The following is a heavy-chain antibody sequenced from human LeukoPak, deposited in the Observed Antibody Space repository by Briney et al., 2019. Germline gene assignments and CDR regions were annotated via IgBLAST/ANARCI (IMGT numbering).Heavy chain of an antibody. Sequence: GGSLRLSCAASGFIFRSYGMHWVRQAPGKGLEWVANIKQDGSEKYYADSVKGRFTISRDNAKSSLYLQLNSLRVEDTAVYHCASTQTFDYWGQGTLVTVPS. V-gene: IGHV3-7*05. J-gene: IGHJ4*02. CDR2: IKQDGSEK. CDR3: ASTQTFDY. CDR1: GFIFRSYG.